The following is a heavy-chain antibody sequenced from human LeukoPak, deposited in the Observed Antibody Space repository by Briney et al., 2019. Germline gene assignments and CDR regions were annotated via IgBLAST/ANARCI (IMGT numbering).Heavy chain of an antibody. Sequence: PSQTLSLTCTVSGGSISSSSYYWGWIRQPPGKGLEWIGSIYYSGSTYYNPSLKSRVTISVDTSKNQFSLKLSSVTAADTAVYYCAAKGIRFLEWLLWGQGTLVTVSS. CDR2: IYYSGST. CDR3: AAKGIRFLEWLL. J-gene: IGHJ4*02. V-gene: IGHV4-39*01. D-gene: IGHD3-3*01. CDR1: GGSISSSSYY.